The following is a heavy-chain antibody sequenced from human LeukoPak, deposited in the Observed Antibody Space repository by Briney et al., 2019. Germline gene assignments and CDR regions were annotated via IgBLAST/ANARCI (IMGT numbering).Heavy chain of an antibody. CDR2: ISYDGSNK. Sequence: GGSLRLSCAASGFTLSSYGMHWVRQAPGKGLEWVAVISYDGSNKYYADSVKGRFTISRDNSKNTLYLQMNSLRAEDTAVYYCAKGPLGWNYFDYWGQGTLVTVSS. CDR3: AKGPLGWNYFDY. J-gene: IGHJ4*02. D-gene: IGHD6-19*01. V-gene: IGHV3-30*18. CDR1: GFTLSSYG.